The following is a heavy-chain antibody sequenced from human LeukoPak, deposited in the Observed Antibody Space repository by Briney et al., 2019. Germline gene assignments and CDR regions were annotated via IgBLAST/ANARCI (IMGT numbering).Heavy chain of an antibody. J-gene: IGHJ3*02. CDR1: GYTFTGYY. CDR3: ARVMTGMDAFDI. D-gene: IGHD3-9*01. V-gene: IGHV1-2*02. CDR2: INPNSGGT. Sequence: GASVKVSCKASGYTFTGYYMHWVRQAPGQGLEWMGWINPNSGGTNYAQKFQGRVTMTRDTSISTAYMELSRLRPDDTAVYYCARVMTGMDAFDIWGQGTMVTVSS.